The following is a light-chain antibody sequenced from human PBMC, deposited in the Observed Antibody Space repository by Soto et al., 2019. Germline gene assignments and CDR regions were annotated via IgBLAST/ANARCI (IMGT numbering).Light chain of an antibody. CDR1: QNINNY. Sequence: DIQMTQSPSSLSASVGDRVTVTCRTSQNINNYLNWYQQKPGKAPKLLIYSASSVQSGVPLRFSGSVSGTDFALAISSFQPEEFATYYCEQTYSTPVTFGQGTRLEV. CDR2: SAS. CDR3: EQTYSTPVT. V-gene: IGKV1-39*01. J-gene: IGKJ5*01.